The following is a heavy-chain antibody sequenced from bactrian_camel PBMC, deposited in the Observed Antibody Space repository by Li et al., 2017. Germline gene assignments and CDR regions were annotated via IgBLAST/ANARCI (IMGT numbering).Heavy chain of an antibody. CDR1: GYINGRIW. J-gene: IGHJ4*01. CDR2: IDAGGRYT. Sequence: HVQLVESGGGSVQAGGSLRLSCAASGYINGRIWMGWFRQAPGKEREGVAAIDAGGRYTTYAEPVKGRSTISRDNAKNTVYLQLNSLKTEDMAMYYCRGHSAYTIYWGQGTQVTVS. V-gene: IGHV3S1*01. D-gene: IGHD4*01. CDR3: RGHSAYTIY.